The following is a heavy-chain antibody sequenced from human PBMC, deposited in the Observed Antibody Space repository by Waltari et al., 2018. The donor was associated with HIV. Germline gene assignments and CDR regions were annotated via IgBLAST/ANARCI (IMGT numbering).Heavy chain of an antibody. CDR1: GFTFSSYG. V-gene: IGHV3-30*18. CDR2: ISYDGSNK. J-gene: IGHJ6*02. CDR3: AKDQGVKGYYYYGMDV. D-gene: IGHD3-16*01. Sequence: QVQLVESGGGVVQPGRSLRLSCAASGFTFSSYGMHWVRQAPGKGLEWVEVISYDGSNKYYADAVKGRFTISRDNSKNTLYLQMNSLRAEDTAVYYCAKDQGVKGYYYYGMDVWGQGTTVTVSS.